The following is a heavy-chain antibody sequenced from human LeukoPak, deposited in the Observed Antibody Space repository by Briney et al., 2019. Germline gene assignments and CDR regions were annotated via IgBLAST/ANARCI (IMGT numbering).Heavy chain of an antibody. CDR3: ASSRQVVRFDC. V-gene: IGHV3-7*01. J-gene: IGHJ4*02. CDR1: GFAFSSNW. CDR2: IKQEGNDK. Sequence: GGSLRLSCAASGFAFSSNWMTWVRQAPGKGLEWVANIKQEGNDKYYVDSVKGRFTISRDNAKNSLFLEMNSLRAEDTAVYYCASSRQVVRFDCWGQGTLVTVSS. D-gene: IGHD6-6*01.